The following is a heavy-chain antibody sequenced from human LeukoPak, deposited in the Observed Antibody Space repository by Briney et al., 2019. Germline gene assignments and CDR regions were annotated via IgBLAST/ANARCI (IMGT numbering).Heavy chain of an antibody. J-gene: IGHJ3*02. CDR3: ARLPDCSSTSCLKGAFDI. Sequence: SETLSLTCTVSGGSISSYYWSWIRQPPGKGLEWIGYIYYSGSTNYNPSLKSRDTISVDTSKNQFSLKLSSVTAADTAVYYCARLPDCSSTSCLKGAFDIWGQGTMVTVSS. CDR1: GGSISSYY. CDR2: IYYSGST. D-gene: IGHD2-2*01. V-gene: IGHV4-59*08.